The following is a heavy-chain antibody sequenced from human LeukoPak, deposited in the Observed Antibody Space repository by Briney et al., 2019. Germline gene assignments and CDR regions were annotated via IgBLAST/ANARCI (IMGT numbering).Heavy chain of an antibody. J-gene: IGHJ5*02. CDR1: GGSISSYY. Sequence: PSETLSLTCTVSGGSISSYYWSWIRQPPGKGLEWIGYIYYSGSTNYNPSLKSRVTISVDTSKNQFSLKPSSVTAADTAVYYCARAPMVRAGWFDPWGQGTLVTVSS. CDR3: ARAPMVRAGWFDP. V-gene: IGHV4-59*01. CDR2: IYYSGST. D-gene: IGHD3-10*01.